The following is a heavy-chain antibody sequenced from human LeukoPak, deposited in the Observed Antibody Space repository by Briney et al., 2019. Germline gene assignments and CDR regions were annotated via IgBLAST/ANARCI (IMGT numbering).Heavy chain of an antibody. Sequence: GGSLRLSCAASGFIFGDYAMHWVRQAPGKGLEWVSNINWNTGVIVYADSVKGRFTVSRDNAKTSLFLQMNSLRAEDTALYYCAMESRIAVAAIDYWGQGTLVTVSS. CDR1: GFIFGDYA. CDR3: AMESRIAVAAIDY. CDR2: INWNTGVI. V-gene: IGHV3-9*01. J-gene: IGHJ4*02. D-gene: IGHD6-19*01.